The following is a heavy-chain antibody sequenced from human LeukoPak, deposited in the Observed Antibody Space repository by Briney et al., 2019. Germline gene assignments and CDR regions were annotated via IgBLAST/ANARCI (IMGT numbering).Heavy chain of an antibody. J-gene: IGHJ6*03. CDR1: GFTFSGSA. CDR3: TRQTMTTVTQNYYYYYMDV. V-gene: IGHV3-73*01. D-gene: IGHD4-17*01. CDR2: IRSKANSYAT. Sequence: GGSLRLSCAASGFTFSGSAMHWVRQASGKGLEWVGRIRSKANSYATAYAASVKGRFTISRDDSKNTAYLQMNSLKTEDTAVYYCTRQTMTTVTQNYYYYYMDVWGKGTTVTISS.